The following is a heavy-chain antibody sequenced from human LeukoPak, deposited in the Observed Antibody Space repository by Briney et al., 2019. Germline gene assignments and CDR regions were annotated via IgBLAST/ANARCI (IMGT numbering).Heavy chain of an antibody. CDR3: ARDYYGSGSDRWFDP. D-gene: IGHD3-10*01. J-gene: IGHJ5*02. Sequence: SETLSLTCTVSGGSISSYYWSWIRQPAGQGLEWIGRIYTSGSTNYNPSLKSRVTMSVDTSKNQFSLKLSSVTAADTAVYYCARDYYGSGSDRWFDPWGQGTLVTVSS. CDR1: GGSISSYY. V-gene: IGHV4-4*07. CDR2: IYTSGST.